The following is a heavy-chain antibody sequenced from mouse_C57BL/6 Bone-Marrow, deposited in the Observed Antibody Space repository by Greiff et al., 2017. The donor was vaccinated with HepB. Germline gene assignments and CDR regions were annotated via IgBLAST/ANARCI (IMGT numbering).Heavy chain of an antibody. CDR2: INSDGGST. CDR1: EYEFPSHD. V-gene: IGHV5-2*01. Sequence: EVKLMESGGGLVQPGESLKLSCESNEYEFPSHDMSWVRKTPEKRLELVAAINSDGGSTYYPDTMERRFIISRDNTKKTLYLQMSSLRSEDTALYYCARHGATTVVADWYFDVWGTGTTVTVSS. D-gene: IGHD1-1*01. J-gene: IGHJ1*03. CDR3: ARHGATTVVADWYFDV.